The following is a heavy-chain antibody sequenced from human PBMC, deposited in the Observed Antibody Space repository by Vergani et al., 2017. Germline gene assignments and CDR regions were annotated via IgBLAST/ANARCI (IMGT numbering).Heavy chain of an antibody. CDR1: GGPISSGDYS. J-gene: IGHJ4*02. Sequence: QVQLQESGPGLVKPSQTLSLTCTVSGGPISSGDYSWSWIRQPPGKGLEWIGYIYYSGSTYYNPSLTSRVTISVDTSKNQFSLKRSSVTAADTAVYCCARDRGSGSYYDFDYWGQGTLVTVSS. D-gene: IGHD1-26*01. CDR3: ARDRGSGSYYDFDY. V-gene: IGHV4-30-4*08. CDR2: IYYSGST.